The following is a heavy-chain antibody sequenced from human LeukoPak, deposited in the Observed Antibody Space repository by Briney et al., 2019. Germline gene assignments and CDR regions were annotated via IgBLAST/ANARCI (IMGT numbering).Heavy chain of an antibody. CDR3: ARLGRDYDILTGYYHPPL. D-gene: IGHD3-9*01. CDR1: GGSISSYY. V-gene: IGHV4-59*08. Sequence: SETLSLTCTVSGGSISSYYWSWIRQPPGKGLEWIGYIYYSGSTNYNPSLKSRVTISVDTSKNQFSLKLSSVTAADAAVYYCARLGRDYDILTGYYHPPLWGQGTLVTVSS. J-gene: IGHJ4*02. CDR2: IYYSGST.